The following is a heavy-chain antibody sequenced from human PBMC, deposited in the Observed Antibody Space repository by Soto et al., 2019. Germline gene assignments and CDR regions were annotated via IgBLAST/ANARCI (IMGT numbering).Heavy chain of an antibody. CDR3: AREGFDHRPDY. CDR2: MFASGSS. Sequence: QVQLQESGPGLVKPSETLSLTCAVSGNSISSPNWWSWYRQTPGKGLELIGEMFASGSSNYNPSLNGRVTISLDTSKNHFSLKLTSLTAADTAIYYCAREGFDHRPDYWGQGIPFTVSS. V-gene: IGHV4-4*02. CDR1: GNSISSPNW. J-gene: IGHJ4*02.